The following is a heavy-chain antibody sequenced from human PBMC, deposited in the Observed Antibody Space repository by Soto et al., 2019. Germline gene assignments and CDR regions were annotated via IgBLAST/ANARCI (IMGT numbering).Heavy chain of an antibody. J-gene: IGHJ5*02. CDR1: GGSISSAGYY. CDR2: IYYSGST. Sequence: TLSLACTVSGGSISSAGYYWSWIRQHAGKGLEWIGYIYYSGSTYHSPSLKSRVNISVDTSKNQFSLKLSSVTAADMAVYYCARDLNYYGAGSCRRGFDPWGQGTLVTVSS. D-gene: IGHD3-10*01. CDR3: ARDLNYYGAGSCRRGFDP. V-gene: IGHV4-31*03.